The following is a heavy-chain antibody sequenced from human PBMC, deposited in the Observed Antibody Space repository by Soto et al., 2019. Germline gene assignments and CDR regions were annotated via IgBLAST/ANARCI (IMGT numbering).Heavy chain of an antibody. Sequence: QVQVVQAGVEVRRPGSSVKVSCKASGDTFKNCVISWVRQAPGQGLEWMGGIIPLFGTTDFAQRFQGRLTITTDESTPTAYMELRRLRSEATATYYCAAELGFGKLSVVWGQGTTVIVSS. CDR3: AAELGFGKLSVV. J-gene: IGHJ6*02. D-gene: IGHD3-10*01. CDR2: IIPLFGTT. V-gene: IGHV1-69*01. CDR1: GDTFKNCV.